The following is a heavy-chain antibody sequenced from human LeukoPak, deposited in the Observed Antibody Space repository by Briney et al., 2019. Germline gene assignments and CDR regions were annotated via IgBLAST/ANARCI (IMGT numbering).Heavy chain of an antibody. V-gene: IGHV1-18*01. CDR2: ISAYNGNT. CDR1: GYTFTSYG. D-gene: IGHD2-2*01. CDR3: ASLVVVPAAKVYWFDP. Sequence: ASVKVSCKASGYTFTSYGISWVRQAPGQGLEWMGWISAYNGNTNYAQKLQGRVTMTTDTSTSTAYMELSRLRSDDTAVYYCASLVVVPAAKVYWFDPWGQGTLVTVSS. J-gene: IGHJ5*02.